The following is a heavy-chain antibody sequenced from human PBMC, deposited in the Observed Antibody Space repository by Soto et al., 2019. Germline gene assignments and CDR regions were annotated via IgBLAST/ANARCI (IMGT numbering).Heavy chain of an antibody. J-gene: IGHJ6*02. CDR1: GGSISSSNW. D-gene: IGHD3-10*01. CDR2: IYHSGST. CDR3: TRDMIYGSERSHYYYAMDV. V-gene: IGHV4-4*02. Sequence: PSETLSLTCAVSGGSISSSNWWSWVRQPPGQGLEWSGEIYHSGSTNYNPSLMSRLTISVDRSKNQLSLKLRSVTAADTAVYYCTRDMIYGSERSHYYYAMDVWGRGTTVTVSS.